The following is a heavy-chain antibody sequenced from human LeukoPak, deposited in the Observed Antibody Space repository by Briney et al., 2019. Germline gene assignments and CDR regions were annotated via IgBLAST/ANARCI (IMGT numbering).Heavy chain of an antibody. D-gene: IGHD4-17*01. Sequence: SETLSLTCAVSGGSISSGGYSWSWIRQPPGKGLEWIGYIYHSGSTYYNPSLKSRVTISVDRSKNQFSLKLSSVTAAGTAVYYCAAGGTTVTDFDYWGQGTLVTVSS. V-gene: IGHV4-30-2*01. CDR2: IYHSGST. CDR1: GGSISSGGYS. CDR3: AAGGTTVTDFDY. J-gene: IGHJ4*02.